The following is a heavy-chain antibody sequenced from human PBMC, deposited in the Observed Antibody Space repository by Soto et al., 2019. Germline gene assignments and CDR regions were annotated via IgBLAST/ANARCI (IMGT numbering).Heavy chain of an antibody. CDR3: ARDGAGTPYYYYGMDV. Sequence: ETLSLTCSVSGGSISGSYWSWIRQSPGKGLEWLGYVYYTGSTNYSPSLRSRVSISVDTSKNEFSLRLSSVTAADTAVYYCARDGAGTPYYYYGMDVWGQGTTVTVSS. V-gene: IGHV4-59*01. CDR1: GGSISGSY. D-gene: IGHD6-13*01. J-gene: IGHJ6*02. CDR2: VYYTGST.